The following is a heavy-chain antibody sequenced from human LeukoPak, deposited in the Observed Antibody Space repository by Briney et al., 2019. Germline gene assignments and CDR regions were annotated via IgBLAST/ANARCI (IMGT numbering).Heavy chain of an antibody. D-gene: IGHD1-26*01. CDR2: IYYTGIT. V-gene: IGHV4-61*01. CDR3: ARDRGAASDAFDI. Sequence: SETLSLTCTVSGGSVSSGSYYWSWIRQPPGKGLEWIGYIYYTGITNYNPSLKSRVTISVDTSNNQSSLKLSSVTAADTAVYYCARDRGAASDAFDIWGQGTMVTVSS. J-gene: IGHJ3*02. CDR1: GGSVSSGSYY.